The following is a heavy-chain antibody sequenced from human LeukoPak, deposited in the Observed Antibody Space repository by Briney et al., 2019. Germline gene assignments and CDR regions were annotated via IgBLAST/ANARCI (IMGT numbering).Heavy chain of an antibody. CDR2: IIPIFGTA. D-gene: IGHD6-19*01. Sequence: SVKVSCKASGGTFSSYAISWVRQAPGQGLEWMGGIIPIFGTANYAQKFQGRVTMTTDTSTSTAYMELRSLRSDDTAVYFCARDLRYSRGWYPSGMDVWGKGTTVTISS. CDR1: GGTFSSYA. CDR3: ARDLRYSRGWYPSGMDV. J-gene: IGHJ6*03. V-gene: IGHV1-69*05.